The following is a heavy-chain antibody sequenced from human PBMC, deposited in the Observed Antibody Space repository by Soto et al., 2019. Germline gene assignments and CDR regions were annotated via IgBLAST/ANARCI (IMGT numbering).Heavy chain of an antibody. V-gene: IGHV3-74*03. CDR2: TDNDGGTT. D-gene: IGHD6-6*01. Sequence: EVQLVESGGGLIQPGGSLRLSCAASGFTFGNFWMHWVRQAPGKGLVWVSRTDNDGGTTTYADSVKGRFTISRDNAKKTLYLQMNRRRADDTAIYFCASDGPEHSNSLGFGGQGTLVTVSS. J-gene: IGHJ4*02. CDR1: GFTFGNFW. CDR3: ASDGPEHSNSLGF.